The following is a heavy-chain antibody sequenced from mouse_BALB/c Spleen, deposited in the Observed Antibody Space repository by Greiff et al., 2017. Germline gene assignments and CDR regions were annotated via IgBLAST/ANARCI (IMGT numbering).Heavy chain of an antibody. V-gene: IGHV5-17*02. J-gene: IGHJ1*01. CDR1: GFTFSSFG. CDR2: ISSGSSTI. D-gene: IGHD1-1*01. Sequence: EVQLVESGGGLVQPGGSRKLSCAASGFTFSSFGMHWVRQAPEKGLEWVAYISSGSSTIYYADTVKGRFTISRDNPKNTLFLQMTSLRSEDTAMYYCARRSNYYGSSYWYFDVWGAGTTVTVSS. CDR3: ARRSNYYGSSYWYFDV.